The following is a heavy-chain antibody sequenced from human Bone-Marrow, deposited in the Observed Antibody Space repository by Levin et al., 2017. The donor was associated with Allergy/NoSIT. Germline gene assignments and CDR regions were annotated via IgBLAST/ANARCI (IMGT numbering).Heavy chain of an antibody. CDR3: ARTRMDATVDAFDV. CDR1: GASIRSYS. V-gene: IGHV4-59*01. Sequence: SQTLSLTCTVSGASIRSYSWNWVRQSPGKGLEWLAYIFHSGSTNYNPSLKSRVTISLDTSKNQLSLKLTSVTAADTAVYYCARTRMDATVDAFDVWGPGTRVTVSS. J-gene: IGHJ3*01. D-gene: IGHD2-2*01. CDR2: IFHSGST.